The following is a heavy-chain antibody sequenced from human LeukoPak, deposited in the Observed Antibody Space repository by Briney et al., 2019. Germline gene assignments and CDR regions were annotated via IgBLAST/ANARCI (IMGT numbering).Heavy chain of an antibody. V-gene: IGHV1-8*02. CDR3: ARGRTDYYESSGSFPALGY. CDR1: GYTFTGYY. J-gene: IGHJ4*02. D-gene: IGHD3-22*01. CDR2: MNPDSGDT. Sequence: ASVKVSCKASGYTFTGYYMHWVRQAPGQGLEWMGWMNPDSGDTGYAQKFQGRVTMTRNTSINTAYMELRSLRSEDTAVYYCARGRTDYYESSGSFPALGYWGQGTLVTVSS.